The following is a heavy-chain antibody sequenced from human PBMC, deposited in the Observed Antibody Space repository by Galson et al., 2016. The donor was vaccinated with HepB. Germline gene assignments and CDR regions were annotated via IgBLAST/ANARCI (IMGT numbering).Heavy chain of an antibody. CDR1: GFSFVSSG. J-gene: IGHJ4*02. CDR3: AKSAKEWLHFPRPLDF. D-gene: IGHD3-3*01. CDR2: ISYDDNKT. V-gene: IGHV3-30*18. Sequence: SPILSCAASGFSFVSSGIHWVRQAPGKGLEWVAVISYDDNKTDYADHVKGQFTISRDKPNTTLFLHMESLSPEATALYFCAKSAKEWLHFPRPLDFWGQGALVAVSS.